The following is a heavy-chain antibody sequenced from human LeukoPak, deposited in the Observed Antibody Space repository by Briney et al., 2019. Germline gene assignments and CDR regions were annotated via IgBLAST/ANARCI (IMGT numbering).Heavy chain of an antibody. J-gene: IGHJ3*02. CDR3: ARPLDCNYGGTAFDI. CDR1: GGSVSNSNYC. V-gene: IGHV4-39*01. CDR2: IDYSGSP. D-gene: IGHD4-23*01. Sequence: PSETLSLTCTVSGGSVSNSNYCWGWIRQPPGKQREWIGSIDYSGSPPYNPSLKSRVTISVDTSKNQFSLKLSSVTAADTAVYYCARPLDCNYGGTAFDIWGQGTMVTVSS.